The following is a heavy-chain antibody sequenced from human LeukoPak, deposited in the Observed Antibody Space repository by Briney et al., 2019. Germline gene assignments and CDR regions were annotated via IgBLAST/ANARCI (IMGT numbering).Heavy chain of an antibody. CDR3: ARVTAAAGFDY. J-gene: IGHJ4*02. V-gene: IGHV4-39*07. Sequence: PSETLSLTCTVSGGSISSSSYYWGWIRQPPGKGLEWIGSIYYSGSTYYDPSLKSRVTISVDTSKNQFSLKLSSVTAADTAVYYCARVTAAAGFDYWGQGTLVTVSS. CDR2: IYYSGST. D-gene: IGHD6-13*01. CDR1: GGSISSSSYY.